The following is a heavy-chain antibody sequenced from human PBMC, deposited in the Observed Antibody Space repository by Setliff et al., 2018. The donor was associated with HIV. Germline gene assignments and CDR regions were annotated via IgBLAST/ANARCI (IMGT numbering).Heavy chain of an antibody. Sequence: PSETLSLTCTVSGGSISSGSYYWNWIRQPAGKGLEWIGRIYTTGSTNYNPSLKSRVTISVDTSKNQFSLKLSSVTAADTAVYYCAGVSGATNAFDIWGQGTMVTVSS. D-gene: IGHD1-26*01. CDR3: AGVSGATNAFDI. J-gene: IGHJ3*02. V-gene: IGHV4-61*02. CDR1: GGSISSGSYY. CDR2: IYTTGST.